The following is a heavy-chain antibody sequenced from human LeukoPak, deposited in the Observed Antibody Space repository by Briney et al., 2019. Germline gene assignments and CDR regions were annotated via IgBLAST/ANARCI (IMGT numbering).Heavy chain of an antibody. J-gene: IGHJ5*02. V-gene: IGHV4-38-2*01. CDR1: GYFISSGYY. CDR2: IHHSESP. CDR3: ARKIRRYCSSTSCYFSAWFDP. Sequence: TSETLSLTCAVSGYFISSGYYWGWIRQPPGKGLEWIGSIHHSESPSYNPSLKSRVTISVDTSKNQFSLKLSSVTAADTAVYYCARKIRRYCSSTSCYFSAWFDPWGQGTLVTVSS. D-gene: IGHD2-2*01.